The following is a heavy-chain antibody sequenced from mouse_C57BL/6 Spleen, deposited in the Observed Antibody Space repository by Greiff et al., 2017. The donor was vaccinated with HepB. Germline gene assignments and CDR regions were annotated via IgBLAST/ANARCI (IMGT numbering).Heavy chain of an antibody. J-gene: IGHJ2*01. D-gene: IGHD1-1*01. CDR2: INPYNGDT. CDR3: ARRGTYTTVVGYFDY. CDR1: GYSFTGYF. V-gene: IGHV1-20*01. Sequence: EVQLQQSGPELVKPGDSVKISCKASGYSFTGYFMNWVMQSHGKSLEWIGRINPYNGDTFYNQKFKGKATLTVDKSSSTAHMELRSLTSEDSAVYDCARRGTYTTVVGYFDYWGQGTTLTVSS.